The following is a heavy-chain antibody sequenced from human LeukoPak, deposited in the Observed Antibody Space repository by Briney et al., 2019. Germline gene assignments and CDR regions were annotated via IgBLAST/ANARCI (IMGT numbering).Heavy chain of an antibody. CDR3: AKDHGQQLVIDY. J-gene: IGHJ4*02. D-gene: IGHD6-13*01. V-gene: IGHV3-23*01. Sequence: GGSPRLSCAASGFTFSSYAMSWVRQAPGKGLEWVSAISGSGGSTYYADSVKGRFTISRDNSKNTLYLQMNSLRAEDTAVYYCAKDHGQQLVIDYWGQGTLVTVSS. CDR1: GFTFSSYA. CDR2: ISGSGGST.